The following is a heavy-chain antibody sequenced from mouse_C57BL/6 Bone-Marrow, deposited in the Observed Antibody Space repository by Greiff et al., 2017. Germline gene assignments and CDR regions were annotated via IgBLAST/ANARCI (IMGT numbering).Heavy chain of an antibody. CDR3: ERWGYYGPYWSFEV. Sequence: EVQLQQSGPVLVKPGASVKMSCKASGYTFTDYYMNWVKQSHGKSLEWIGVINPYNGGTSYNQKFKGKATLTVDKSSSTAYMELNSLTSEDSAVYCGERWGYYGPYWSFEVGGPGNTPTVSS. D-gene: IGHD1-1*01. CDR1: GYTFTDYY. J-gene: IGHJ1*01. CDR2: INPYNGGT. V-gene: IGHV1-19*01.